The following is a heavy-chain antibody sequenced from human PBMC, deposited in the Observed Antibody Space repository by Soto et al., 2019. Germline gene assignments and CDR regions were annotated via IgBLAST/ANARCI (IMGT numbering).Heavy chain of an antibody. CDR2: ISSSSNYI. CDR3: ARDQGTVAPSYFDS. D-gene: IGHD4-4*01. J-gene: IGHJ4*02. CDR1: GFSFSTCS. V-gene: IGHV3-21*01. Sequence: RLSCAASGFSFSTCSMNWVRQAPGKGLEWVSSISSSSNYIYYGDSVKGRFTISRDNAKNSVYLHMSSLRAEDTALYYCARDQGTVAPSYFDSWGQGILVTVSS.